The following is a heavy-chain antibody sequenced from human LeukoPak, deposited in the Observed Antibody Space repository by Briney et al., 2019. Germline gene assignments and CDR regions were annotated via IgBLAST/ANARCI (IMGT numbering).Heavy chain of an antibody. Sequence: SETLSLTCAVYGGSFSGYYWSWIRQPPGKGLEWIGYIYYSGSTNYNPSLKSRVTISVDTSKNQFSLKLSSVTAADTAVYYCARGDSGYDWVDYWGQGTLVTVSS. J-gene: IGHJ4*02. D-gene: IGHD5-12*01. CDR1: GGSFSGYY. CDR2: IYYSGST. CDR3: ARGDSGYDWVDY. V-gene: IGHV4-59*01.